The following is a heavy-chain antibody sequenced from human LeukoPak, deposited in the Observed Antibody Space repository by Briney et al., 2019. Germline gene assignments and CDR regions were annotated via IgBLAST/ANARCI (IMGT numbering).Heavy chain of an antibody. CDR2: IKSKTDGGTT. CDR3: TTEARFSSSFNY. V-gene: IGHV3-15*01. Sequence: RTGGSLRLSCAASGFTFSNAWMSWVRQAPGKGLEWVGRIKSKTDGGTTDYAAPVKGRFTISRDDSKNTLYLQMNSLKTEDTAVYYRTTEARFSSSFNYWGQGTLVTVSS. J-gene: IGHJ4*02. D-gene: IGHD6-13*01. CDR1: GFTFSNAW.